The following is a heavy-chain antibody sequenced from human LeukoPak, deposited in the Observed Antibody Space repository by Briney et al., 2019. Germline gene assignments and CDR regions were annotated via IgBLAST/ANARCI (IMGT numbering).Heavy chain of an antibody. CDR1: GGSISSSSYY. Sequence: PSETLSLARTVSGGSISSSSYYWGWMRQPPGMGLEWIGSIYYSGSTYYNPSLKSRVTISVDTSKNQFSLKLSSVTAADTAVYYCATRYCSGGSCYAVDYWGQGTLVTVSS. V-gene: IGHV4-39*01. D-gene: IGHD2-15*01. CDR3: ATRYCSGGSCYAVDY. J-gene: IGHJ4*02. CDR2: IYYSGST.